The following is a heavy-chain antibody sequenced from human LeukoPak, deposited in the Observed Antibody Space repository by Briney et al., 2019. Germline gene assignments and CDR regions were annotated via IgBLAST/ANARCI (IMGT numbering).Heavy chain of an antibody. V-gene: IGHV3-30*02. CDR1: GFTFSSYG. D-gene: IGHD3-3*01. J-gene: IGHJ4*02. CDR3: ARDYDFWSGSTSKFDY. Sequence: GGSLRLSCAASGFTFSSYGMHWVRQAPGKGLEWVAFIRYDGSNKYYADSVKGRFTISRDNSKNTLYLQMNSLRAEDTAVYYCARDYDFWSGSTSKFDYWGQGTLVTVSS. CDR2: IRYDGSNK.